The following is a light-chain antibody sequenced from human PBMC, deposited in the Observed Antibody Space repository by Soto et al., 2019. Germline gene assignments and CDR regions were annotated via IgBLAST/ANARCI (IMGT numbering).Light chain of an antibody. J-gene: IGLJ3*02. Sequence: QPVLTQPPSASGTPGQRVTISCSGTSSNIGTYTVNWYQQLPGTAPKLLIYTDYQRPSGVPDRFSGSKSGTSASLAINGLHSEDEADYYCCSYAGSYSWVFGGGTKVTVL. CDR2: TDY. CDR1: SSNIGTYT. V-gene: IGLV1-44*01. CDR3: CSYAGSYSWV.